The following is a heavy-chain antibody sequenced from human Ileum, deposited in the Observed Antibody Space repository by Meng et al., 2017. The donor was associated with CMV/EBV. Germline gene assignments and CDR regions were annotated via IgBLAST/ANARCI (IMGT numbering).Heavy chain of an antibody. Sequence: GESLKISCAASGFTLSSYTMGWVRQAPGKGLQWVSDIGGRDDTTFYADSVKGRFSISRDNSKNTLYLQMNSLRVEDTAIYYCAKHDYDFWNGYNLYFGYWGQGAVVTVSS. CDR2: IGGRDDTT. CDR3: AKHDYDFWNGYNLYFGY. J-gene: IGHJ4*02. D-gene: IGHD3-3*01. V-gene: IGHV3-23*01. CDR1: GFTLSSYT.